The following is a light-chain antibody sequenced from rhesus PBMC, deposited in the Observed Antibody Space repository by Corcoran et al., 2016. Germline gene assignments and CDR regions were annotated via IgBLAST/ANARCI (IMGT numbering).Light chain of an antibody. CDR2: YAT. J-gene: IGKJ4*01. V-gene: IGKV1-25*01. CDR3: HRYTSLLN. Sequence: DIKMTQAPSSVSASVGERVIITCRASQGMSSNLAWYQQKPGKAPMLLIYYATTLRSGVPARFRGSGTGTEFSLPLNSLQPEDFATYFFHRYTSLLNFGGGAKVEIK. CDR1: QGMSSN.